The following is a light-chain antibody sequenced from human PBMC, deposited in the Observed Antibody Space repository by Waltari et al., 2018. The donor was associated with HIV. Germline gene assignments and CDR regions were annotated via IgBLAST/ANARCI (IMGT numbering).Light chain of an antibody. CDR2: ENR. J-gene: IGLJ3*02. CDR3: QSYETTTHKWV. Sequence: NFMLTQPQSVSESPGKTITISCTRSSGSIVTSYVQWYRQRPGSAPTTVIYENRQRSSWVPDRFSGSIDSSSNSASLTISGLTTEDEADYYCQSYETTTHKWVFGGGTKLTVL. V-gene: IGLV6-57*03. CDR1: SGSIVTSY.